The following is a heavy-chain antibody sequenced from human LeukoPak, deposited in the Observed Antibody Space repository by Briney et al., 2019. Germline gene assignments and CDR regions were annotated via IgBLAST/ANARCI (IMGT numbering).Heavy chain of an antibody. D-gene: IGHD3-10*01. CDR1: GFTFSSYG. CDR2: ISNDGSNE. Sequence: GGSLRLSCAASGFTFSSYGMHWVRQAPGKGLEWVAVISNDGSNEYYADSVKGRFTISRDNSKNTLYLQMNSLRAEDTAVYYCAKEREWFGELPLGYWGQGTWSPSPQ. J-gene: IGHJ4*02. V-gene: IGHV3-30*18. CDR3: AKEREWFGELPLGY.